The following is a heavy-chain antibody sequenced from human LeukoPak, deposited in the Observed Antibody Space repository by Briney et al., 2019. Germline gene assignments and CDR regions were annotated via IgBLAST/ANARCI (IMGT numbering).Heavy chain of an antibody. CDR1: GFTFDDYA. J-gene: IGHJ3*02. Sequence: SLRLSCAASGFTFDDYAMHWVRQAPGKGLEWVSGISWNSGSIGYADSVKGRFTISRDNAKNSLYLQMNSLRAEDTAVYYCARANWLFDAFDIWGQGTMVTVSS. CDR2: ISWNSGSI. V-gene: IGHV3-9*01. D-gene: IGHD1-1*01. CDR3: ARANWLFDAFDI.